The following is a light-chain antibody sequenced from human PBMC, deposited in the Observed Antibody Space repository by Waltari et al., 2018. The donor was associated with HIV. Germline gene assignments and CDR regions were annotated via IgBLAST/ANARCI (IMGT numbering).Light chain of an antibody. J-gene: IGLJ3*02. CDR3: CSYAGNNTLV. Sequence: QSALTQPASASGSPGQSITISCTGTSSDVGSYKLVPWSQQSPGKAPKFMIYEGTKRPSGVSNRFSGSKSGNTASLTISGLRAEDEADYHCCSYAGNNTLVFGGGTKLTVL. V-gene: IGLV2-23*01. CDR2: EGT. CDR1: SSDVGSYKL.